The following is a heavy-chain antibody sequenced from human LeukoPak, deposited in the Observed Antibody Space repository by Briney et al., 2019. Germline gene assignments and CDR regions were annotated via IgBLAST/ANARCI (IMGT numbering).Heavy chain of an antibody. Sequence: SESLSLTCAISGDSVSSISVAWNWIRQSPSRGLEWLGRTYYRSKWYYEYAVSVKGRININPDPSKNQFSLQLNSVTPEDTAVYYCALARSEYHYGMDVWGQGTTVTVSS. CDR2: TYYRSKWYY. CDR1: GDSVSSISVA. J-gene: IGHJ6*02. V-gene: IGHV6-1*01. CDR3: ALARSEYHYGMDV.